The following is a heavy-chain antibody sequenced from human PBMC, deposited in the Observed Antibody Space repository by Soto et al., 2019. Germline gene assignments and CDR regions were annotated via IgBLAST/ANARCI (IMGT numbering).Heavy chain of an antibody. Sequence: EVQLVESGGGLVQPGGSLRLSCAASGFTFSSYSMNWVRQASGKGLEWVSYISSSSSTIYYADSVKGRFTISRDNAKNSLYLQMNSLRAEDTAVYYCVRSLGSGWTGDWGQGTLVTVSS. J-gene: IGHJ4*02. CDR1: GFTFSSYS. V-gene: IGHV3-48*01. CDR2: ISSSSSTI. D-gene: IGHD6-19*01. CDR3: VRSLGSGWTGD.